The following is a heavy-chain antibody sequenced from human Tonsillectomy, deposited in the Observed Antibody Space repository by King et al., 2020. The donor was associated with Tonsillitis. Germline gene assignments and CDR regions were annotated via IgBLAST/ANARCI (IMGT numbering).Heavy chain of an antibody. J-gene: IGHJ6*03. Sequence: QLVQSGAEVKKPGSSVKVSCKASGGNFRNYAISWVRQAPGQGLEWMGGIIPVFGSVNYAQMFQGRVTITADESTSTAYMELSSLRSEDTAIYYCARGRIIPPTFGVALDPYFYQYMDVWGKGTTVTVSS. CDR3: ARGRIIPPTFGVALDPYFYQYMDV. V-gene: IGHV1-69*01. CDR2: IIPVFGSV. D-gene: IGHD3-3*01. CDR1: GGNFRNYA.